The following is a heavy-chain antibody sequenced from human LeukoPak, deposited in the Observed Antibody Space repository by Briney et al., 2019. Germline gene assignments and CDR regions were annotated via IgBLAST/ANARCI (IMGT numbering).Heavy chain of an antibody. CDR2: INHSGST. Sequence: SETLSLTCAVYGGSFSGYYWSWIRQPPGKGLEWIGEINHSGSTNYNPSLKSRGTISVDTSKNPFSLKLSSVTAADTAVYYCSRKRWLQYFDYWGQGTLVTVSS. J-gene: IGHJ4*02. CDR1: GGSFSGYY. V-gene: IGHV4-34*01. D-gene: IGHD5-24*01. CDR3: SRKRWLQYFDY.